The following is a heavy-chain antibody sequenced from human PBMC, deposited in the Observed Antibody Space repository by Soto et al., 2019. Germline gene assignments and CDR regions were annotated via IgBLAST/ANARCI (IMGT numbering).Heavy chain of an antibody. D-gene: IGHD3-3*01. Sequence: ASVKVSCKASGYTFTSYGISWVRQAPGQGLEWMGWISAYNGNTNYAQKLQGRVTMTTDTSTSTAYMELRSLRSDDTAVYYCARSTIFGVVKYYFDYWGQGTLVTVSS. J-gene: IGHJ4*02. CDR3: ARSTIFGVVKYYFDY. CDR1: GYTFTSYG. V-gene: IGHV1-18*01. CDR2: ISAYNGNT.